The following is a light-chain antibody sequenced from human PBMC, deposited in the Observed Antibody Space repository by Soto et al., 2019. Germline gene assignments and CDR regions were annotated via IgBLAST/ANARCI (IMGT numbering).Light chain of an antibody. J-gene: IGKJ2*03. CDR2: DAS. CDR3: QQYTTYPYS. V-gene: IGKV1-5*01. Sequence: DIQMTQSPYTLSASVRDRVTITCRASQSLTNWLAWYQQKPGKAPNLLIYDASRLQSGIPSRFSGSGSGTEFTLTISSLQPDDFATYYCQQYTTYPYSFGQGTKLEIK. CDR1: QSLTNW.